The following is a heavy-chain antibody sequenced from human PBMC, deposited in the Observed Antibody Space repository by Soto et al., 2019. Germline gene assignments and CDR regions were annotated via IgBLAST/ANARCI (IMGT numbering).Heavy chain of an antibody. V-gene: IGHV3-30*18. Sequence: GGSLRLSCAASGFTFSSYGMHWFRQAPGKGLEWVAVISYDGSNKYYADSVKGRFTISRDNSKNTLYLQMNSLRAEDTAVYYCAKEGSSGWYGADAFDIWGQGTMVTVSS. D-gene: IGHD6-19*01. CDR3: AKEGSSGWYGADAFDI. CDR2: ISYDGSNK. J-gene: IGHJ3*02. CDR1: GFTFSSYG.